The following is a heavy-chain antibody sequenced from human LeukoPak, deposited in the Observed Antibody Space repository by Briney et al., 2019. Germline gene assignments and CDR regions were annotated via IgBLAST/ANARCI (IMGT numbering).Heavy chain of an antibody. J-gene: IGHJ6*02. CDR3: ARDWGYYYYYGMDV. V-gene: IGHV3-21*01. CDR2: ISSSSSYI. D-gene: IGHD3-16*01. Sequence: GGSLRLSCAASGFTFISYSMNWVRQAPGKGLEWVSSISSSSSYIYYADSVKGRFTISRDNAKNSLYLQMNSLRAEDTAVYYCARDWGYYYYYGMDVWGQGTTVTVSS. CDR1: GFTFISYS.